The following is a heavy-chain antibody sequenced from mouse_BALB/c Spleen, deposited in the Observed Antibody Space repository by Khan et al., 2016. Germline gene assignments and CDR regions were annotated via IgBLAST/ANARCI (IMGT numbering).Heavy chain of an antibody. CDR2: INTNTGEP. CDR1: GYTFTNYG. Sequence: QIQLVQSGPELKKPGETVKISCKASGYTFTNYGMNWVKQAPGKGLKWMGWINTNTGEPTYAAEFTGRFAFSLESSASTAYLQINNHKNEDTATYFSARGSWDGVMHYWGQGTAVTVSS. J-gene: IGHJ4*01. D-gene: IGHD4-1*01. CDR3: ARGSWDGVMHY. V-gene: IGHV9-3*02.